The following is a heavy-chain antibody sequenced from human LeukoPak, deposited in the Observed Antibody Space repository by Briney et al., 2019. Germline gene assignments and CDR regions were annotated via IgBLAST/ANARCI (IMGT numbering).Heavy chain of an antibody. CDR1: GGSISSSGYY. J-gene: IGHJ5*02. CDR3: ARDRHIAVFGVVPHRWFDP. V-gene: IGHV4-31*03. D-gene: IGHD3-3*01. CDR2: IYYNGST. Sequence: PSQTLSLTCTVSGGSISSSGYYWGWVRQHPGTGLEWIGNIYYNGSTNYNPSLKSRLSIPLDTAKNQISLKLSSVTAADTAVYYCARDRHIAVFGVVPHRWFDPWGQGALVTVSS.